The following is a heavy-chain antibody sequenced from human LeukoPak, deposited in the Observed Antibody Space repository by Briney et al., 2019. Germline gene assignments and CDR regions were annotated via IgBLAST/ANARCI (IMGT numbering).Heavy chain of an antibody. J-gene: IGHJ4*02. Sequence: ASVKVSCKASGYTFTSYYMHWVRQAPGQGLEWMGIINPSGGSTSYAQKFRGRVTMTRDMSTSTVYMELSSLRSEDTAVYYCARGGRDYYFDYWGQGTLVTVSS. D-gene: IGHD3-10*01. CDR2: INPSGGST. CDR3: ARGGRDYYFDY. V-gene: IGHV1-46*01. CDR1: GYTFTSYY.